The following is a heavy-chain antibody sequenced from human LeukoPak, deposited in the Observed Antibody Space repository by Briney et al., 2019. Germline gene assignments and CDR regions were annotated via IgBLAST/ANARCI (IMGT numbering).Heavy chain of an antibody. D-gene: IGHD5-24*01. J-gene: IGHJ4*02. CDR3: ARGERDGYNNFDY. Sequence: KTSQTLSLTCTVSGGSISSGSYYWSWIRQPAGKGLEWIGRIYTSGNTNYNPSLKSRVTISVDTSKNQFSLKLSSVTAADTAVYYCARGERDGYNNFDYWGQGTLVTVSS. V-gene: IGHV4-61*02. CDR2: IYTSGNT. CDR1: GGSISSGSYY.